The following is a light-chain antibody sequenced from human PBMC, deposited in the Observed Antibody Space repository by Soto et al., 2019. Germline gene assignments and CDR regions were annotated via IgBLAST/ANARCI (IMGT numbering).Light chain of an antibody. CDR2: GAS. Sequence: EIVMTQSPVTLSVSPGERATLFCRASQSVGNKLGWYQQKPGQAPRLLIYGASTRPNGIPARFSGSGSGTEVTLTISSLQSEDFAVYFCQHYSNWPLTFGGGTKVELK. J-gene: IGKJ4*01. CDR3: QHYSNWPLT. CDR1: QSVGNK. V-gene: IGKV3-15*01.